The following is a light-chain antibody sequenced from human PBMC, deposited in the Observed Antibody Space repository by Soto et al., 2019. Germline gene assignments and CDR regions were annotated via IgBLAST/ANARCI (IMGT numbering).Light chain of an antibody. CDR3: QAWDRSTVV. CDR1: KLGDKY. Sequence: SYELTQPPSVSVSPGQTASITCSGEKLGDKYACWYQQKPGQSPVLVIYQDNKRPSGIPERISGSNSGNTATLTISGTQAMDVADYYCQAWDRSTVVFGGGTKLTVL. V-gene: IGLV3-1*01. CDR2: QDN. J-gene: IGLJ2*01.